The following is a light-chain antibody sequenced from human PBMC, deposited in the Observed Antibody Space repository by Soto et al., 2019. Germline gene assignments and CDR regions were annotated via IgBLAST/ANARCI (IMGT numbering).Light chain of an antibody. J-gene: IGKJ3*01. V-gene: IGKV3-20*01. CDR3: LEYGSSTFT. CDR2: GAS. Sequence: ETVLTQSPGTLSLSPGERATLSCRASQSVSSSYLAWYQQKPGQAPRLLIYGASSRAAGIPDRFSGSGSGTDFTLTISRLEPEDFAVYYCLEYGSSTFTFGPGTKVDI. CDR1: QSVSSSY.